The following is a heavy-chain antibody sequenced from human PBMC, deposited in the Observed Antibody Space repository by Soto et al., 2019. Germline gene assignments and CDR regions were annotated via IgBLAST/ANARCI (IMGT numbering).Heavy chain of an antibody. J-gene: IGHJ6*02. CDR2: IYYRGST. CDR1: GGSIKSGDHY. V-gene: IGHV4-30-4*01. D-gene: IGHD2-15*01. Sequence: SETLSLTCSVSGGSIKSGDHYWSWIRQPPGKGLEWIGYIYYRGSTYYNPSLKSRVIISVDTSKNQFSLNLTSLTAADTAVYYCARASVIGGLRGGVLHYQDYYYGMDVWGQGTTVTVSS. CDR3: ARASVIGGLRGGVLHYQDYYYGMDV.